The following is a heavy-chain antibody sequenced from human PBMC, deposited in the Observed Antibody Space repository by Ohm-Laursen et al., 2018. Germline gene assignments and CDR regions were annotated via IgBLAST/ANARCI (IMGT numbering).Heavy chain of an antibody. CDR1: GGSISSYY. V-gene: IGHV4-59*01. CDR3: ARDGSYYDFWSGYRSAEYFQH. CDR2: IYYSGST. Sequence: SETLSLTCTVSGGSISSYYWSWIRQPPGKGLEWIGYIYYSGSTNYNPSLKSRVTISVDTSKNQFSLKLSSVTAADTAVYYCARDGSYYDFWSGYRSAEYFQHWGQGTLVTVSS. D-gene: IGHD3-3*01. J-gene: IGHJ1*01.